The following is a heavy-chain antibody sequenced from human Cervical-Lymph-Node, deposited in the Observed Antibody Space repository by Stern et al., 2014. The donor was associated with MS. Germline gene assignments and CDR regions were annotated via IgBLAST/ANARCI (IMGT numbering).Heavy chain of an antibody. V-gene: IGHV5-51*01. J-gene: IGHJ4*02. CDR1: GYNFASYW. D-gene: IGHD3-10*01. CDR2: IYPDDSDA. Sequence: EVQLVGSGAEVKKPGESLKISCKGSGYNFASYWIGWVRQVPGKGLEWMGIIYPDDSDARYTPSFQGQVTMSADKSIGTAYLQWSSLKASDTAFYFCARKGTYGLDYWGQGALVTVSS. CDR3: ARKGTYGLDY.